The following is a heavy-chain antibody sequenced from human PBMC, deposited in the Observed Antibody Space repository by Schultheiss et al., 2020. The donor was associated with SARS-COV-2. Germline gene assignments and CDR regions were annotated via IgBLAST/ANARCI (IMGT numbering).Heavy chain of an antibody. D-gene: IGHD5-18*01. V-gene: IGHV4-39*01. Sequence: SETLSLTCTVSGGSISSGGYYWGWIRQPPGKGLEWIGSIYYSGSTYYNPSLKSRVTISVDTSKNQFSLKLSSVTAADTAVYYCARRRGYTYGHWEGNWFDPWGQGTLVTVSS. CDR2: IYYSGST. CDR1: GGSISSGGYY. CDR3: ARRRGYTYGHWEGNWFDP. J-gene: IGHJ5*02.